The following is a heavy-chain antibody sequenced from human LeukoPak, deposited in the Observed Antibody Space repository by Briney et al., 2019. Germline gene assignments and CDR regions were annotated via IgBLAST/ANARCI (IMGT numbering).Heavy chain of an antibody. CDR1: GFTFSNYW. CDR3: ARDVLAAGATGTFDI. V-gene: IGHV3-7*03. J-gene: IGHJ3*02. D-gene: IGHD1-14*01. Sequence: GGSLRLSCAASGFTFSNYWMSWVRQAPGKGLEWVANIKQDGSEKYYVDSVKGRFTISRDNAKTSLYLQMNSLRAEDTAVYYCARDVLAAGATGTFDIWGQGTMVTVSS. CDR2: IKQDGSEK.